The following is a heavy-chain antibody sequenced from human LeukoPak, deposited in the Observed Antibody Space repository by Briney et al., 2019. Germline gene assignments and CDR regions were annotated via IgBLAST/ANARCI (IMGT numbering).Heavy chain of an antibody. V-gene: IGHV1-18*01. CDR3: ARDRAYYGSGSYLN. CDR2: ISAYNGNT. CDR1: GYTFTSYG. D-gene: IGHD3-10*01. Sequence: ASVKVSCKASGYTFTSYGISWVRQAPGQGLEWMGWISAYNGNTNYAQKLQGRVTMTTDTSTSTAYMELRSLRSDDKAVYYCARDRAYYGSGSYLNWGQGTLVTVSS. J-gene: IGHJ4*02.